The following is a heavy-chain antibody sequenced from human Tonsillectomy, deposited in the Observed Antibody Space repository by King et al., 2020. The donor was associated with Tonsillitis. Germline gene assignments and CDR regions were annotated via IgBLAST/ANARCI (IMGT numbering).Heavy chain of an antibody. D-gene: IGHD7-27*01. V-gene: IGHV4-39*01. Sequence: LQLQESGPGVGKPSETLSLTCTVSGGSISSSVYYWGWIRQPPGKGLEWIGNIYYSWITDYNPSLKSLVTISVDTSKTQFSLRLSSVTAADTAVYYCARRTGGVRYLDFWGQGILVTVSS. CDR1: GGSISSSVYY. J-gene: IGHJ4*02. CDR3: ARRTGGVRYLDF. CDR2: IYYSWIT.